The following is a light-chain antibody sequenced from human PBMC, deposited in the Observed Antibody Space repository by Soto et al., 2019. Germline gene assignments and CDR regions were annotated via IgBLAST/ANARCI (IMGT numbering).Light chain of an antibody. CDR1: QSNSRW. Sequence: DVQMTQSPSALSASVGDRVTITRRASQSNSRWLAWCQQKPGQAPKILIFDASTLQRGVPSRFSGSGSGTEFTLTISSLQPDDFATYYCQQYNSYSTWTFGQGTKVDIK. CDR3: QQYNSYSTWT. J-gene: IGKJ1*01. V-gene: IGKV1-5*01. CDR2: DAS.